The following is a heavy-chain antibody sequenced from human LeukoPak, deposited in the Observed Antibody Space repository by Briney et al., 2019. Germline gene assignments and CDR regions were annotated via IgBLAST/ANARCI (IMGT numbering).Heavy chain of an antibody. CDR2: IIPIFGTA. J-gene: IGHJ6*03. D-gene: IGHD3-10*01. CDR3: ALLVRGVINYYYYYMDV. V-gene: IGHV1-69*06. Sequence: GASVKVSCKASGGTFSSYAISWVRQAPGQGLEWMGGIIPIFGTANYAQKFRGRVTITADKSTSTAYMELRSLRSDDTAVYYCALLVRGVINYYYYYMDVWGKGTTVTVSS. CDR1: GGTFSSYA.